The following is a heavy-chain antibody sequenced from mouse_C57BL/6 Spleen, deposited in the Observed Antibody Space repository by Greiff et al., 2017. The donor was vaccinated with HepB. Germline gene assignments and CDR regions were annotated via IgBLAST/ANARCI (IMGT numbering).Heavy chain of an antibody. V-gene: IGHV1-64*01. J-gene: IGHJ4*01. D-gene: IGHD1-1*01. CDR1: GYTFTSYW. CDR2: IHPNSGST. CDR3: AREGRRATVVANYAMDY. Sequence: QVQLQQPGAELVKPGASVKLSCKASGYTFTSYWMHWVKQRPGQGLEWIGMIHPNSGSTNYNEKFKSKATLTVDKSSSTAYMQLSSLTSEDSAVYYCAREGRRATVVANYAMDYWGQGTSVTVSS.